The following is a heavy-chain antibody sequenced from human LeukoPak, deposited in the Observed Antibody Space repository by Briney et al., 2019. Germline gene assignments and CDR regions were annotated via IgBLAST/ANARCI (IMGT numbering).Heavy chain of an antibody. CDR2: INPSGGST. CDR3: ARVPHIVVVTGYPD. D-gene: IGHD2-21*02. Sequence: ASVKVSCKASGYTFTSYYMHWVRQAPGQGLEWMGIINPSGGSTSYAQKFQGRVTITRDTSASTAYMELSSLRSEDTAVYYCARVPHIVVVTGYPDWGQGTLVTVSS. CDR1: GYTFTSYY. V-gene: IGHV1-46*01. J-gene: IGHJ4*02.